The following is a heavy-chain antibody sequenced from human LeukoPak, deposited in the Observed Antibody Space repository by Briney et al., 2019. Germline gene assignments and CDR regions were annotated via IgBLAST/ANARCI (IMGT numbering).Heavy chain of an antibody. V-gene: IGHV4-61*08. D-gene: IGHD2-15*01. CDR3: ATLAATSFFDY. CDR2: MYHTGSS. CDR1: GGSVDTIDYY. Sequence: SETLSLTCTVSGGSVDTIDYYWSWIRQPPGKGLEWIGYMYHTGSSIYSPSLKSRLTISVDTSKNQFSLKLSSVTAADTAVYYCATLAATSFFDYWGQGTLVTVSS. J-gene: IGHJ4*02.